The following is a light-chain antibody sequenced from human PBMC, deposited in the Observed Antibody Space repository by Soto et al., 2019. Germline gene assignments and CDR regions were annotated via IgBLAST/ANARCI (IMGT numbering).Light chain of an antibody. J-gene: IGKJ3*01. V-gene: IGKV3-15*01. CDR3: QQYNNWPLT. CDR2: GAS. Sequence: EIVMTQSPATLSVSPGGRATLSCRASQSVTSNLAWYQQKPGQAPRLLIYGASTRATGLPARFSGSGSGTEFTLTISSLQSEDFAVYYCQQYNNWPLTFGPGTKVDIK. CDR1: QSVTSN.